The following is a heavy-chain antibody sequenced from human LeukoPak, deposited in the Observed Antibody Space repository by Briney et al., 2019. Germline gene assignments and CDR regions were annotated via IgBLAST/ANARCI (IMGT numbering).Heavy chain of an antibody. D-gene: IGHD6-19*01. Sequence: AGSLRLSCAASGFTFSXXXXXWVRQAPGXXXXXVSAISASGGSAYYXXXXXXRFTVSRDNSKNTLYLETNSLRAEDTALYYCAKRMADTKAFDIWGQGTVVTVSS. J-gene: IGHJ3*02. V-gene: IGHV3-23*01. CDR1: GFTFSXXX. CDR2: ISASGGSA. CDR3: AKRMADTKAFDI.